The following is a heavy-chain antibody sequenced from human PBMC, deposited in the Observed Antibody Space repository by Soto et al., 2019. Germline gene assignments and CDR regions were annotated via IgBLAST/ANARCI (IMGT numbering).Heavy chain of an antibody. CDR3: AKEGGNYGDYVWWFDP. CDR2: ISGSGGST. Sequence: EVQLLESGGGLVQPGGSLRLSCAASGFTFSSYAMSWVRQAPGKGLEWVSAISGSGGSTYYADSVKGRFTISRDNSKNTLYLQMNSLRAEDTAVYYCAKEGGNYGDYVWWFDPWGQGTLVTVSS. J-gene: IGHJ5*02. D-gene: IGHD4-17*01. V-gene: IGHV3-23*01. CDR1: GFTFSSYA.